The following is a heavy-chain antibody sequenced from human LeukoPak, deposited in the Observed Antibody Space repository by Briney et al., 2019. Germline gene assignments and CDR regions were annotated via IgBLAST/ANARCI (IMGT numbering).Heavy chain of an antibody. J-gene: IGHJ4*02. CDR3: ARSIAVAGTSPTFDY. V-gene: IGHV4-61*02. D-gene: IGHD6-19*01. Sequence: SETLSLTCTVSGGSISSGRYYWLWIRQPARKGLEWVVRTYTSGSTNYNPSLKSRVTISVDTSKIQFSLKLSSVTAADTAVYYCARSIAVAGTSPTFDYWGQGTLVTVSS. CDR1: GGSISSGRYY. CDR2: TYTSGST.